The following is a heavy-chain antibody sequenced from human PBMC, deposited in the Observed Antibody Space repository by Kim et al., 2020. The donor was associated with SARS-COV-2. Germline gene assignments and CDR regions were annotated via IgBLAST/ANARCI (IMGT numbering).Heavy chain of an antibody. V-gene: IGHV3-30*03. CDR3: ASPLGLWAASATAFDY. CDR2: ISYDGSNQ. D-gene: IGHD6-13*01. J-gene: IGHJ4*02. Sequence: GGSLRLSCAASGFTFTSYGMHWVRQAPGKGLEWVAVISYDGSNQYCADSVKGRFTLSRDNSKNTLYLQMNSLRAEDTAVYYCASPLGLWAASATAFDYWGQGTLVTVSS. CDR1: GFTFTSYG.